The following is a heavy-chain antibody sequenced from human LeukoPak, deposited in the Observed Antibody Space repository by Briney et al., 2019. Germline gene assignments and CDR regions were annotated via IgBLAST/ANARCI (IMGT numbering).Heavy chain of an antibody. V-gene: IGHV3-9*01. CDR3: VTFRDNPDYQYGMAV. D-gene: IGHD2/OR15-2a*01. CDR2: ISRNSGRI. J-gene: IGHJ6*02. Sequence: PGRSLRLSCAASAFNFQDYAMHWGRQAPGKGLEWVSGISRNSGRIGYAGSVKGRFTISRDNAKSSLDLQMASLTAEATALYYCVTFRDNPDYQYGMAVCGQATTVTASS. CDR1: AFNFQDYA.